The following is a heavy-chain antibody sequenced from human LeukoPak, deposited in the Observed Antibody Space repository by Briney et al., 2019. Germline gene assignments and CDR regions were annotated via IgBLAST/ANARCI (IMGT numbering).Heavy chain of an antibody. CDR1: GFTVSTNY. D-gene: IGHD2-2*01. V-gene: IGHV3-53*01. CDR3: ARDRGGVPASLNYYYYYMDV. CDR2: IYSGGAI. J-gene: IGHJ6*03. Sequence: PGGSLRLACAASGFTVSTNYMSWVRQAPGKGLEWVSVIYSGGAIHYADSVKGRFTISRDNAKNTLYLQMSSLRVEDTAVYYCARDRGGVPASLNYYYYYMDVWGKGTTVTVSS.